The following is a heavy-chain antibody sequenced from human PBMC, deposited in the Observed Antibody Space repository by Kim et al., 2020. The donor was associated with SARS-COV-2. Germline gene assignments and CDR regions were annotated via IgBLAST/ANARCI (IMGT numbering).Heavy chain of an antibody. D-gene: IGHD2-21*01. J-gene: IGHJ4*02. V-gene: IGHV3-23*01. CDR3: ANQGLGWWIGPFDY. Sequence: DSVKGRVTISRDNSKNTLYLQMNSLRAEDTAVYYCANQGLGWWIGPFDYWGQGTLVTVSS.